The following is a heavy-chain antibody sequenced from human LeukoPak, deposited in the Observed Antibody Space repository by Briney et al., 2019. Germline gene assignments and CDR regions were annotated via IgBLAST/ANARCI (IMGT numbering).Heavy chain of an antibody. V-gene: IGHV3-7*01. J-gene: IGHJ4*02. CDR2: IKQDGSEK. CDR1: GFTFSSYR. Sequence: GGSLRLSCAVSGFTFSSYRMNWVRQAPGKGLEWVANIKQDGSEKYYVDSVKGRFTISSDNAKNSLFLQMNSLRAEDTAVYYCARDTRTFDYWGQGTLVTVSS. D-gene: IGHD1-26*01. CDR3: ARDTRTFDY.